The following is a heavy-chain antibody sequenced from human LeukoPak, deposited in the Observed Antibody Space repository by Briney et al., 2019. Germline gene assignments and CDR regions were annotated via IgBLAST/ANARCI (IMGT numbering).Heavy chain of an antibody. D-gene: IGHD6-13*01. CDR3: ARGEGQLVRRNWFDP. J-gene: IGHJ5*02. CDR1: GFTFSSYG. Sequence: GGSLRLSCAASGFTFSSYGMHWVRQAPGKGLEWVAVIWYDGSNKYYADSVKGRLTISRDNSKNTLYLQMNSLRAEDTAVYYCARGEGQLVRRNWFDPWGQGTLVTVSS. CDR2: IWYDGSNK. V-gene: IGHV3-33*01.